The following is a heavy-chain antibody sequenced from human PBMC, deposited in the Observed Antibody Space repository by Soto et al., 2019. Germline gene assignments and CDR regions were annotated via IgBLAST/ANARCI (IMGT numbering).Heavy chain of an antibody. Sequence: EVQLVESGGGLVQPGGSLRLSCAASGFTVSSNYMSWVRQAPGKGLEWVSVIYSGGSTYYADSVKGRFTISRDNSKNTLYLQMNSLRAEDTAVYYCARGPYYDFWSGYSSGGMDYWGQGTLVTVSS. CDR3: ARGPYYDFWSGYSSGGMDY. CDR1: GFTVSSNY. V-gene: IGHV3-66*01. CDR2: IYSGGST. J-gene: IGHJ4*02. D-gene: IGHD3-3*01.